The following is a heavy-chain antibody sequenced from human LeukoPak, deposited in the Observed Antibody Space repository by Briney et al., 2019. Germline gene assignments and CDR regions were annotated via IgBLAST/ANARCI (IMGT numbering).Heavy chain of an antibody. CDR2: ISLSSNNK. D-gene: IGHD3/OR15-3a*01. Sequence: GGALRLSCAASGFTFSNYEMNWVRQSPGKGLEWLSYISLSSNNKLYTESVKGRFTISRDKARNSLYLQMNSLKAEDTGLYYCCNLGLRQPFLYWGQGTLVTVSS. J-gene: IGHJ4*02. V-gene: IGHV3-48*03. CDR3: CNLGLRQPFLY. CDR1: GFTFSNYE.